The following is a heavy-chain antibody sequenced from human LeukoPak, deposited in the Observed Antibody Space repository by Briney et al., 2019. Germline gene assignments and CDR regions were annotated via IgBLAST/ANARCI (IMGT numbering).Heavy chain of an antibody. V-gene: IGHV1-46*01. CDR2: INPSGGST. Sequence: ASVKVSCKASGYTFTNYYIHWVRQAPGQGLECMGIINPSGGSTSYAQKFQGRVTMTRDMSTSTVYMELSSLRSEDTAVYYCARTYCGGDCRGYYYSYYMDVWGKGTTVTISS. J-gene: IGHJ6*03. D-gene: IGHD2-21*02. CDR3: ARTYCGGDCRGYYYSYYMDV. CDR1: GYTFTNYY.